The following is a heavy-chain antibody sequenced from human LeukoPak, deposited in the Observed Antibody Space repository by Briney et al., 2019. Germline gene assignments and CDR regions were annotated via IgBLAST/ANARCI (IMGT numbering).Heavy chain of an antibody. V-gene: IGHV3-74*01. Sequence: PGGSLRLSCAASGFTFNNYWMHWVRQAPGKGLVWVSRINSDGSSTTYADSVKGRFTMSRDNAKNTLYLQMNSLRAEDTAVYYCARGGITAMDGCWGQGTLVTVSS. CDR2: INSDGSST. CDR3: ARGGITAMDGC. CDR1: GFTFNNYW. D-gene: IGHD5-18*01. J-gene: IGHJ4*02.